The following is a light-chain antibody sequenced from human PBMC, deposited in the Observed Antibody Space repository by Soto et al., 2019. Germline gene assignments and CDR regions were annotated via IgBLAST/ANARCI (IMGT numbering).Light chain of an antibody. CDR3: CSYAGGSTYVL. CDR2: EVN. J-gene: IGLJ3*02. Sequence: QSALTQPASVSGSPGQSISISSTGTNSDVGSYDLVSWYQQHPGKAPKLMIFEVNKRPSGVSNRFSGSKPGNTASLTISGLQAEDESDYYCCSYAGGSTYVLFGGGTKLTVL. CDR1: NSDVGSYDL. V-gene: IGLV2-23*02.